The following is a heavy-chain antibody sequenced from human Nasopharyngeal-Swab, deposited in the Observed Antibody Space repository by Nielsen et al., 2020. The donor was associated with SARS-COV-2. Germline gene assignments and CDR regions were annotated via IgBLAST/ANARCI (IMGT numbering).Heavy chain of an antibody. Sequence: SETLSLTCTVSGGSISSISYYWGWIRQPPGKGLEWIGSIYYSGSTYYNPSLKSRVTISVDTSKNQFSLKLSSVTAADTAVYYCASTYYYDSSGYGGMDVWGQGTTVTVSS. CDR2: IYYSGST. J-gene: IGHJ6*02. D-gene: IGHD3-22*01. V-gene: IGHV4-39*01. CDR1: GGSISSISYY. CDR3: ASTYYYDSSGYGGMDV.